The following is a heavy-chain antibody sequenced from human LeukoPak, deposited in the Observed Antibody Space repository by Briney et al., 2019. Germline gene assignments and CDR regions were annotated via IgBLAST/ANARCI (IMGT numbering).Heavy chain of an antibody. Sequence: PGGSLRLSCAASGFTVSGNYMGWVRQAPGKGLEWVSVIYSGGSTYYADSVKGRFTISRDNSKNTLYLQMNSLRTEDTAVYYCAASSGWPVYLQHWGQGTLVTVSS. CDR3: AASSGWPVYLQH. D-gene: IGHD6-19*01. V-gene: IGHV3-53*01. J-gene: IGHJ1*01. CDR1: GFTVSGNY. CDR2: IYSGGST.